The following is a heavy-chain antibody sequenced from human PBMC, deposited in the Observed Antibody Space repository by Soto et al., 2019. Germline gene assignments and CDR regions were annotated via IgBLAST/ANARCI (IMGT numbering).Heavy chain of an antibody. J-gene: IGHJ4*02. Sequence: QVQLVQSGAEVKTPGASVKVSCKTSGYNFIDYGITWVRQAPGQGLEWMGRITTYNANTNYAQKLQDRVIMTTDTSTSTAYMELRSLRSDDTAVYYCARDIPLDWKYPFDFWGQGTLVTVSS. CDR2: ITTYNANT. CDR3: ARDIPLDWKYPFDF. CDR1: GYNFIDYG. V-gene: IGHV1-18*04. D-gene: IGHD1-7*01.